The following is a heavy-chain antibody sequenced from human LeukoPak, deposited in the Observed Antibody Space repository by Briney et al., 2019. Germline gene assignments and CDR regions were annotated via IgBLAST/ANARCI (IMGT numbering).Heavy chain of an antibody. Sequence: GGSLRLSCAASGFTFSSYGMHWVRQAPGKGLGWVAVIWYDGSNKYYADSVKGRFTISRDNSKNTLYLQMNSLRAEDTAVYYCARERGIAAAAAFDYWGQGTLVTVSS. CDR3: ARERGIAAAAAFDY. CDR1: GFTFSSYG. CDR2: IWYDGSNK. V-gene: IGHV3-33*01. D-gene: IGHD6-13*01. J-gene: IGHJ4*02.